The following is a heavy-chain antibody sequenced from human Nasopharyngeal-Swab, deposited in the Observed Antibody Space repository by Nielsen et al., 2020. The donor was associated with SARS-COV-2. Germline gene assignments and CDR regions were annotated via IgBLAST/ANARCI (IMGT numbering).Heavy chain of an antibody. CDR3: AREGGYCSGGSCPYYGMDV. D-gene: IGHD2-15*01. CDR1: GFTFDDYA. J-gene: IGHJ6*02. CDR2: ISGDGGST. Sequence: GGSLRLSCAASGFTFDDYAMHWVRQAPGKGLEWVSLISGDGGSTYYADSVKGRFTISRDNSKNSLYLQMNSLRTEDTALYYCAREGGYCSGGSCPYYGMDVWGQGTTVTVSS. V-gene: IGHV3-43*02.